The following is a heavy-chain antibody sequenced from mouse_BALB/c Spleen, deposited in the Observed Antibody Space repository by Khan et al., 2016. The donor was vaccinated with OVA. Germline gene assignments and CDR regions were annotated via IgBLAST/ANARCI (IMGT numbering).Heavy chain of an antibody. CDR3: AREGAYYRNDGGFAY. V-gene: IGHV1-4*01. CDR2: INPSSNYT. J-gene: IGHJ3*01. CDR1: DYTFTSYT. D-gene: IGHD2-14*01. Sequence: QVQLQQSGAELARPGASVKMSCKASDYTFTSYTMHWVKQRPGQGLEWIGYINPSSNYTNSNQKFKDKATLTADKSSSTAYMQLSSLTSEDSAVYYCAREGAYYRNDGGFAYWGQGTLVTVSA.